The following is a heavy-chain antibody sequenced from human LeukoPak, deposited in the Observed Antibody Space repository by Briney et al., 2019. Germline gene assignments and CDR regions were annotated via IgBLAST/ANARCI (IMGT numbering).Heavy chain of an antibody. CDR3: VGDTPPGGDYYFDY. V-gene: IGHV3-33*01. CDR1: GFGFSAYG. CDR2: IWNAGTNT. J-gene: IGHJ4*02. D-gene: IGHD3-16*01. Sequence: PGGSLRLSCGASGFGFSAYGMHWVRQAPGKGLEWVALIWNAGTNTYYADSVKGRFTISRDNSKNTLYLQMNSLRAEDTAVYYCVGDTPPGGDYYFDYWGQGTLVIVSS.